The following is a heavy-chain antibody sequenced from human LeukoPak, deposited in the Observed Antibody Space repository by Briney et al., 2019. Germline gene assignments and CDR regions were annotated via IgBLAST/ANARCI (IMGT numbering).Heavy chain of an antibody. D-gene: IGHD1-26*01. J-gene: IGHJ4*02. CDR1: GFTFDDYA. CDR3: AKDMGGSYPLGLDY. CDR2: ISWNSGSI. Sequence: GGSLRLSCPASGFTFDDYAMHWVRQAPGKGLEWVSGISWNSGSIGYADSVKGRFTISRDNAKNSLYLQMNSLRAEDTALYYCAKDMGGSYPLGLDYWGQGTLVTVSS. V-gene: IGHV3-9*01.